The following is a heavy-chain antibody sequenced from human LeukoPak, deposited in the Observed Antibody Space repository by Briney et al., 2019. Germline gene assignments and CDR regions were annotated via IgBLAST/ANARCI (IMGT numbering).Heavy chain of an antibody. V-gene: IGHV4-30-4*01. J-gene: IGHJ6*02. Sequence: PSETLSLTCTVSGGSISSGDYYWSWIRQPPGKGLEWIGYIYYSGSTYYNPSLKSRVTISVDTSKNQFSLKLSSVTVADTAVYYCARGLLPAAEYYYYGMDVWGQGTTVTVSS. CDR1: GGSISSGDYY. CDR3: ARGLLPAAEYYYYGMDV. D-gene: IGHD2-2*01. CDR2: IYYSGST.